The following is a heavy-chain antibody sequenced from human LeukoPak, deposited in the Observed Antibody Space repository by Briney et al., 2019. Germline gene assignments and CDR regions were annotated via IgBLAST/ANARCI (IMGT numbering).Heavy chain of an antibody. D-gene: IGHD1-26*01. Sequence: SETLSLTCTVSGGSISSYYWSWIRQPPGKGLEWIGYIYYSGSTNYNPSLKSRVTISVDTSKNQFSLKLSSVTAADTAVYYCASLIVGATARRGAFDIWGQGTMVTVSS. CDR1: GGSISSYY. CDR3: ASLIVGATARRGAFDI. CDR2: IYYSGST. V-gene: IGHV4-59*01. J-gene: IGHJ3*02.